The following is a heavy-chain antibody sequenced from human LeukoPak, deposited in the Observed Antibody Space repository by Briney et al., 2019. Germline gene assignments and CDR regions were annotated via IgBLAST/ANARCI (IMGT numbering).Heavy chain of an antibody. J-gene: IGHJ4*02. CDR3: TTESAYCGGDCYSGY. CDR2: IKSKTDGGTT. Sequence: PGGSLGLSCAASGFTFSNAWMSWVRQAPGKGLEWVGRIKSKTDGGTTDYAAPVKGRFTISRDDSKNTLYLQMNSLKTEDTAVYYCTTESAYCGGDCYSGYWGQGTLVTVSS. CDR1: GFTFSNAW. D-gene: IGHD2-21*02. V-gene: IGHV3-15*01.